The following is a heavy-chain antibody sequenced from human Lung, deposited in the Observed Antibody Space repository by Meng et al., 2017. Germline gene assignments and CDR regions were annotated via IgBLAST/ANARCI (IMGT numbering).Heavy chain of an antibody. J-gene: IGHJ4*02. CDR3: ARDEVVTPEGLCDY. D-gene: IGHD4-23*01. CDR1: GFSFRSYS. CDR2: MVTSSSYR. V-gene: IGHV3-21*06. Sequence: EVQLVESGGGRVNPGGSLRLSCSAAGFSFRSYSMNWVRQAPGKGLEWVSSMVTSSSYRYYTDSVKGRFTISRDNAESSVYLQMDSLRAEDTAVYYCARDEVVTPEGLCDYWGQGTLVTVSS.